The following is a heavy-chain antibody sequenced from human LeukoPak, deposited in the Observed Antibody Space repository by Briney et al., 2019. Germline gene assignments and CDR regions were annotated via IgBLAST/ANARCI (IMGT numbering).Heavy chain of an antibody. D-gene: IGHD3-22*01. CDR1: GFTFSSYW. CDR2: ISSDGSST. V-gene: IGHV3-74*01. Sequence: GGSLRLSCAASGFTFSSYWMHWVRQTPGTGLVWVSRISSDGSSTTYADSVKGRFTISRDNAKNTLYLQMNSLRAEDTAVYYCARDRYYYDNSGYLFVLDYWGQGTLVTVSS. J-gene: IGHJ4*02. CDR3: ARDRYYYDNSGYLFVLDY.